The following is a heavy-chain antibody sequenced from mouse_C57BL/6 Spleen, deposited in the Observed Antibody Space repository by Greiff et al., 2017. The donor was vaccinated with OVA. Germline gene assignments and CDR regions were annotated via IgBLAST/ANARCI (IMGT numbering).Heavy chain of an antibody. CDR2: IDPSDSYT. J-gene: IGHJ4*01. CDR3: ASWAMDY. CDR1: GYTFTSYW. V-gene: IGHV1-50*01. Sequence: VQLQQSGAELVKPGASVKLSCKASGYTFTSYWMQWVKQRPGQGLEWIGEIDPSDSYTNYNQKFKGKATLTVDTSSSTAYMQLSSLTSEDSAVYYCASWAMDYWGQGTSVTVSS.